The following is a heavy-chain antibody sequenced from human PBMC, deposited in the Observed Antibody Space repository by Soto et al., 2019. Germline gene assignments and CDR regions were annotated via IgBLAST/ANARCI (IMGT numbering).Heavy chain of an antibody. CDR2: IYYSGST. D-gene: IGHD3-22*01. CDR3: ARWSSSGYPYYFDY. V-gene: IGHV4-31*03. Sequence: QVQLQESGPGLVKPSQTLSLTCTVSGGSISSGGYYWSWIRQHPGKGLEWIGYIYYSGSTYYNPSLKSRVTISVDTSKNQFSLKLSSVTAAGTAVYYCARWSSSGYPYYFDYWGQGTLVTVSS. CDR1: GGSISSGGYY. J-gene: IGHJ4*02.